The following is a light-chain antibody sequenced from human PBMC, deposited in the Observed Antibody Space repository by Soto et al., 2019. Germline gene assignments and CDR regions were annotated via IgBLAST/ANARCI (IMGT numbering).Light chain of an antibody. CDR1: QSLGDW. CDR3: QQYSDYPLT. V-gene: IGKV1-5*03. J-gene: IGKJ4*01. Sequence: DIQMTQSPSTLSASVGDRVTITCRASQSLGDWLAWYQQKPGTAPKLLIYSASTLEDWVPSRFSGRGSGTDFTLTISSLQPGDFATYYCQQYSDYPLTFGGGTKVEIK. CDR2: SAS.